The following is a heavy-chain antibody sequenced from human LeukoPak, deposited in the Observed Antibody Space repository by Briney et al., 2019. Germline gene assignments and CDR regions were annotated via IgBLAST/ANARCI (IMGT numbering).Heavy chain of an antibody. Sequence: GSPRLSLAASGFTFRNHCMNWVRQAPGKGLEWVPSISSSSSYIYYADSVKGRFTISRDNAKNSLYLQMNSLRAEDTAVYYCARGQGRAARDSYFDYWGRGTIVTVSS. CDR1: GFTFRNHC. V-gene: IGHV3-21*01. J-gene: IGHJ4*02. D-gene: IGHD6-6*01. CDR3: ARGQGRAARDSYFDY. CDR2: ISSSSSYI.